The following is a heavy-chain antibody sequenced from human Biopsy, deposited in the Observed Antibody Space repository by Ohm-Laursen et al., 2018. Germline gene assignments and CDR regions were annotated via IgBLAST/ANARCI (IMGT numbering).Heavy chain of an antibody. J-gene: IGHJ5*02. Sequence: SDTLSLTCSVSGASMTDYFWSWIWQPAGKGLEWIGRAYPSGTTYYNPSLKGRVTISVDASKDQFSLKVNSVTAADTAVYYCAKGDDLWSGHSNWFDPWGQGTLVTVSS. V-gene: IGHV4-4*07. CDR2: AYPSGTT. D-gene: IGHD3-3*01. CDR1: GASMTDYF. CDR3: AKGDDLWSGHSNWFDP.